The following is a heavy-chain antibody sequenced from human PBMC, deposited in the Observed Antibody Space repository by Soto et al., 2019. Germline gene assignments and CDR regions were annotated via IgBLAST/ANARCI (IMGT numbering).Heavy chain of an antibody. J-gene: IGHJ4*02. V-gene: IGHV1-46*03. CDR2: INPSGGST. CDR1: GYTFTSYY. D-gene: IGHD4-17*01. CDR3: ARGWGSTVTTDFEY. Sequence: QVQLVQSGAEVKKPGASVKVSCKASGYTFTSYYMHWVRQAPGQGLEWMGIINPSGGSTSYAQNVPCRVTRARHTSMSRVYTGLGSLRSEDTAVSYGARGWGSTVTTDFEYWGQGALVTVSS.